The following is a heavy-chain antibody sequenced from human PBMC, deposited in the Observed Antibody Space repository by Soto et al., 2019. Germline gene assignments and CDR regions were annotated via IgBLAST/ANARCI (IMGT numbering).Heavy chain of an antibody. D-gene: IGHD3-10*01. J-gene: IGHJ4*02. CDR3: ASEGSESYSFDH. V-gene: IGHV4-31*03. Sequence: QVQLQESGPGLVKPSETLSLTCNVSGGPISSGDYYWSWIRQHPGKGLEWIGYLYHNGNTHYNPSLKSRVTISLDTSKNQFSLNLSSVTAADTAVYYCASEGSESYSFDHWGQGALVTVSS. CDR1: GGPISSGDYY. CDR2: LYHNGNT.